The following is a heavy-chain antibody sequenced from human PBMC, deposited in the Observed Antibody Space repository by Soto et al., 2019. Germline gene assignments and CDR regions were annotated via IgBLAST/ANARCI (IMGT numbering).Heavy chain of an antibody. CDR3: ARTPLL. D-gene: IGHD1-26*01. V-gene: IGHV4-34*01. Sequence: SETLSLTCAVYGGSFSDYSWTWIRQPPGKGLEWIGEINHSGSTYYNPSLKSRVTISVDTSKNQFSLKLSSVTAADTAVYYCARTPLLWGQGTLVTVS. CDR1: GGSFSDYS. J-gene: IGHJ4*02. CDR2: INHSGST.